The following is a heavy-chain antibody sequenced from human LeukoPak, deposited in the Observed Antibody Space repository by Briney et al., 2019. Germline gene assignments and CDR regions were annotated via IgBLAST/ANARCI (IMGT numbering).Heavy chain of an antibody. CDR3: AKSMAPHTNPCDY. CDR2: IRYDGSNK. V-gene: IGHV3-30*02. D-gene: IGHD5-24*01. J-gene: IGHJ4*02. CDR1: GFTFDNYA. Sequence: PGGSLRLSCAASGFTFDNYAMHWVRQAPGKGLEWVAFIRYDGSNKYYADSVKGRFTISRDNSKNTLYLQMNSLRAEDTAVYYCAKSMAPHTNPCDYWGQGTLVTVSS.